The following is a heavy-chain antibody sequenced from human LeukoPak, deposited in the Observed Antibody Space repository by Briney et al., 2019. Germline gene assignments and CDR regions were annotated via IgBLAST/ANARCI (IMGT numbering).Heavy chain of an antibody. V-gene: IGHV3-30*03. Sequence: GGSLRLSCAASGFTFSSYGMHWVRQAPGKGLEWVAVISHDGSNKYYADSVKGRFTISRDNAKNSLYLQMNSLRAEDTAVYYCEAIAAAINIDYWGQGTLVTVSS. CDR2: ISHDGSNK. D-gene: IGHD6-13*01. J-gene: IGHJ4*02. CDR3: EAIAAAINIDY. CDR1: GFTFSSYG.